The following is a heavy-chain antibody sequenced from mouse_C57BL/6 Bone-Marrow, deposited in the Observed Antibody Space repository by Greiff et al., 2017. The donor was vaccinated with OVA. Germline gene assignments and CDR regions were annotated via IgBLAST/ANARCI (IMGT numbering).Heavy chain of an antibody. D-gene: IGHD2-14*01. V-gene: IGHV1-26*01. CDR1: GYTFTDYY. CDR2: INPNNGGT. Sequence: VQLQQSGPELVKPGASVKISCKASGYTFTDYYMNWVKQSHGKSLEWIGDINPNNGGTSYNQKFKGKATLTVDKSSSTAYMELRSLTSEDSAVSYFASPWYGAYWGQGTLVTVSA. CDR3: ASPWYGAY. J-gene: IGHJ3*01.